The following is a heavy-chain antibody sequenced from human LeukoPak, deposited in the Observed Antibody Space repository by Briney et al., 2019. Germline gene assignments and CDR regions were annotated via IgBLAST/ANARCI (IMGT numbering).Heavy chain of an antibody. D-gene: IGHD5-24*01. J-gene: IGHJ3*02. Sequence: PSETLSLTCTVSGYSISSGYYWGWIRQPPGKGLEWIGSIYHIGSTYYNPSLKSRVTISVDTSKNQFSLKLSSVTAADTAVYYCARVGDGYNFAAFDIWGQGTMVTVSS. V-gene: IGHV4-38-2*02. CDR3: ARVGDGYNFAAFDI. CDR2: IYHIGST. CDR1: GYSISSGYY.